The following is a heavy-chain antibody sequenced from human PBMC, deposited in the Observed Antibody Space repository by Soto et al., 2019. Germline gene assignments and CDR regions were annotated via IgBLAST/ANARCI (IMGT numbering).Heavy chain of an antibody. J-gene: IGHJ4*02. D-gene: IGHD2-21*02. V-gene: IGHV1-69*01. CDR1: GGTFSSYA. Sequence: QVQLVQSGAEVKKPGSSVKVSCKASGGTFSSYAISWVRQAPGQGLEWMGGIIPIFGTANYAQKFQGRVTITADESTSTAYMELSSVRYEDTAGYYCASVDTVVNWGGDCCFVYWGQGTLVTVSS. CDR3: ASVDTVVNWGGDCCFVY. CDR2: IIPIFGTA.